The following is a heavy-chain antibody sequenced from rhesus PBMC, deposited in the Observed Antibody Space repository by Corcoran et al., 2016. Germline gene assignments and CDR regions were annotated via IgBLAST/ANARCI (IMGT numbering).Heavy chain of an antibody. Sequence: QVQLQESGPGLVKPSETLSLTCAVSGGSFSGYYWGWIRQPPGKGLEWIGYISGSSGSTDYNPSLKSRVTISTDTSKNQFSLKLSSVTAADTAVYYGARDKTGWGSHIDYWGQGVLVTVSS. CDR1: GGSFSGYY. CDR2: ISGSSGST. V-gene: IGHV4-165*01. CDR3: ARDKTGWGSHIDY. D-gene: IGHD7-45*01. J-gene: IGHJ4*01.